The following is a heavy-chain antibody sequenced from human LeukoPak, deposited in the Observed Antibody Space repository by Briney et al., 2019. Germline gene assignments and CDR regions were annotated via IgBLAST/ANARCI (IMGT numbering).Heavy chain of an antibody. D-gene: IGHD2/OR15-2a*01. V-gene: IGHV4-39*01. CDR1: GGSISSYY. CDR2: IYYSGST. J-gene: IGHJ3*02. CDR3: ARQAIEYLSDPFDI. Sequence: SETLSLTCTVSGGSISSYYWSWIRQPPGKGLEWIGSIYYSGSTYYNPSLKSRVTISVDTSKNQFSLKLSSVTAADTAAYYCARQAIEYLSDPFDIWGQGTMVTVSS.